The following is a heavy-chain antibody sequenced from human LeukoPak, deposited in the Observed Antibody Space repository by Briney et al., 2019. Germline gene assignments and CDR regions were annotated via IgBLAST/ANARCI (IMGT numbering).Heavy chain of an antibody. CDR2: ISISSSYI. V-gene: IGHV3-21*01. J-gene: IGHJ4*02. D-gene: IGHD3-3*01. CDR1: GFTLSSYS. Sequence: GRSLRLSCAASGFTLSSYSMNWARQAPGKGLEWVSSISISSSYIYYADSVKGRFTISRDNAKNSLYLQMNSLRAEDTAVYYCARGARLDYDFWSGPRDFDYWGQGTLVTVSS. CDR3: ARGARLDYDFWSGPRDFDY.